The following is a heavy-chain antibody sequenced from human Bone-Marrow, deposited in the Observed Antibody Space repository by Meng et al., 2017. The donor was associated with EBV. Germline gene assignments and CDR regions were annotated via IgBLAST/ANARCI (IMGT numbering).Heavy chain of an antibody. J-gene: IGHJ5*02. V-gene: IGHV1-8*01. D-gene: IGHD3-10*01. Sequence: VQLGQSGAEVKKPGASVKVSCKASGYTFTRYDINWVRQATGQGLEWMGWMDPNSGNTGFAQKFQGRVTMTRNTSISTAYMELSALTSEDTAVYYCARDVYASGTYRADPWGQGTLVTVSS. CDR3: ARDVYASGTYRADP. CDR2: MDPNSGNT. CDR1: GYTFTRYD.